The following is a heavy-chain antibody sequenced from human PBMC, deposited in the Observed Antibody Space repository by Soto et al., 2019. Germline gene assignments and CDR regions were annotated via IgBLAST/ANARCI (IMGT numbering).Heavy chain of an antibody. CDR2: INHSGST. Sequence: XGSLSLTCAVYGGSLRSYYLGWIRQPPGKGLEWIGEINHSGSTNYNPSLKSRVTISVDTSKNQFSLKLSSVTAADTAVYYCGRGYSYDYYYYYGMDVWGQATTVTFSS. V-gene: IGHV4-34*01. CDR3: GRGYSYDYYYYYGMDV. J-gene: IGHJ6*02. CDR1: GGSLRSYY. D-gene: IGHD5-18*01.